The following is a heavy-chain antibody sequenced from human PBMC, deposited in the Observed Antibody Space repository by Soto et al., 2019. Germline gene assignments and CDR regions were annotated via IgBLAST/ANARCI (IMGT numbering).Heavy chain of an antibody. CDR3: AKGEYIAAAGINLFALDPDWYFDL. Sequence: GGSLRLSCAASGFTFSSYAMSWVRQAPGKGLEWVSAISGSGGSTYYADSVKGRFTISRDNSKNTLYLQMNSLRAEDTAVYYCAKGEYIAAAGINLFALDPDWYFDLWGRGTLVTVSS. CDR1: GFTFSSYA. D-gene: IGHD6-13*01. J-gene: IGHJ2*01. CDR2: ISGSGGST. V-gene: IGHV3-23*01.